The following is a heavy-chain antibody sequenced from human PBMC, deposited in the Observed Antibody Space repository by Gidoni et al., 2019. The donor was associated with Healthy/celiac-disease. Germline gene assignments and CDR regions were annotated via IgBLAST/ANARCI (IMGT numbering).Heavy chain of an antibody. V-gene: IGHV1-69*01. CDR2: IIRIFGTA. CDR3: ARETSTVVTRSLDWFDS. J-gene: IGHJ5*01. Sequence: QVQLVQSWAEVKKPGSSVHVSCKASGGTFSSYAISWVRQAPVPGLEWMVGIIRIFGTANYARKFHGSVTISADESTSTAYMELSSLRSEDTGVDYCARETSTVVTRSLDWFDSWGQGTLVTVSS. D-gene: IGHD4-17*01. CDR1: GGTFSSYA.